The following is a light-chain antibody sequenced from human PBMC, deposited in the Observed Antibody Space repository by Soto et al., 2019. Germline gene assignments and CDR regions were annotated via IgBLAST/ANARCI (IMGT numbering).Light chain of an antibody. CDR3: SSYTSSSTRV. J-gene: IGLJ2*01. Sequence: QSALTQPASVSGSPGQSITISCTGTSSDVGGYNYVSRYQQHPGKAPKLMIYEVSKRPSGVSNRFSGSKSGNTASLTISGLQAEDEADYYCSSYTSSSTRVFGGGTKLTVL. CDR1: SSDVGGYNY. CDR2: EVS. V-gene: IGLV2-14*01.